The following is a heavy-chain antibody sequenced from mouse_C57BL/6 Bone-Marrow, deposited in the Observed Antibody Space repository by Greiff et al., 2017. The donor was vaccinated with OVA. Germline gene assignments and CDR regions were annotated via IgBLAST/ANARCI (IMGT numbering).Heavy chain of an antibody. Sequence: VQLQQSGAELARPGASVKLSCKASGYTFTSYGISWVKQRTGQGLEWIGEIYPRSGNTYYNEKFKGKATLTADKSSSTAYMELRSLTSEDSAVYFCARSLGLRYYYAMDYWGQGTSVTVSS. CDR3: ARSLGLRYYYAMDY. J-gene: IGHJ4*01. D-gene: IGHD1-1*01. CDR2: IYPRSGNT. V-gene: IGHV1-81*01. CDR1: GYTFTSYG.